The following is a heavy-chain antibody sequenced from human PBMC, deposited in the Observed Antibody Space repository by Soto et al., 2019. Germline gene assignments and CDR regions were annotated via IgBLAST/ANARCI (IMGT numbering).Heavy chain of an antibody. D-gene: IGHD3-9*01. V-gene: IGHV3-9*01. J-gene: IGHJ4*02. CDR1: GFTFDDYA. Sequence: EVQLVESGGGLVQPDRSLRLSCAASGFTFDDYAMHWVRQGPGKGLEWVSGISWNSGGIGYADSVKGRFTISRDNAKNSLCLQMDRLRPEDTAFYYCAKSPHDILIGSAFDYWGQGTLVTVSS. CDR3: AKSPHDILIGSAFDY. CDR2: ISWNSGGI.